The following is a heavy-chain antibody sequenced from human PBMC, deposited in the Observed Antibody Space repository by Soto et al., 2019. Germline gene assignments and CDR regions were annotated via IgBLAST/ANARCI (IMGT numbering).Heavy chain of an antibody. J-gene: IGHJ5*02. D-gene: IGHD3-16*01. Sequence: SETLSLTCTVSGGSISSYYWSWIRQPPGKGLEWIGNIYYSGSTNYYPSLTSRVTISVDTSKNQLSLKLSSVTAADTAVYYCAGRTRMTFEVWFDPWGQRAQMTVSS. V-gene: IGHV4-59*01. CDR3: AGRTRMTFEVWFDP. CDR2: IYYSGST. CDR1: GGSISSYY.